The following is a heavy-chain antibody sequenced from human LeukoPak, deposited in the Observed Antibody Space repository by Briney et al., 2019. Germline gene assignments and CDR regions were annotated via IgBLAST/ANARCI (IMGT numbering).Heavy chain of an antibody. V-gene: IGHV3-53*01. CDR3: ARVAWLTGYCSGDSCYYFDY. CDR1: GFTVSGNY. J-gene: IGHJ4*02. D-gene: IGHD2-15*01. Sequence: GGSLRLSCAASGFTVSGNYMTWVRQAPGKGLEWVSLIYSGGTTYYADSVKGRFTLSRDNSKNTLYFQMNSLRAEDTAVYYCARVAWLTGYCSGDSCYYFDYWGQGTLVTVSS. CDR2: IYSGGTT.